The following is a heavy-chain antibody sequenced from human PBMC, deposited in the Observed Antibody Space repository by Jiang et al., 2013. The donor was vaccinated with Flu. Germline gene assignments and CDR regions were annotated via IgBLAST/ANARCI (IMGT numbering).Heavy chain of an antibody. V-gene: IGHV4-59*01. D-gene: IGHD7-27*01. CDR1: SITSYY. Sequence: SITSYYWSWIRQPPGKGLEWIGYMYYMGAPTTTPPLKSRVIISIDTSKNQFSLKLNSVTAADTAVYYCARVLTGDYYYYYYMDVWGKGTTVTVSS. CDR2: MYYMGAP. J-gene: IGHJ6*03. CDR3: ARVLTGDYYYYYYMDV.